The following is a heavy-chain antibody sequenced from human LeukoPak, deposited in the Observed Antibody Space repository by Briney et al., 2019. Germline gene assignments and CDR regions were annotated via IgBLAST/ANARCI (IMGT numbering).Heavy chain of an antibody. J-gene: IGHJ3*02. CDR2: ISSGGSTI. D-gene: IGHD2-21*01. CDR1: GFTFSSYS. V-gene: IGHV3-48*01. CDR3: ARDVCGGDCYSVFDI. Sequence: PGGSLRLSCAASGFTFSSYSMNWVRQAPGKGLEWVSYISSGGSTIHYADSVKGRFTISRDNAKNSLYLQMNSLRAEDTAVYYCARDVCGGDCYSVFDIWGQGTMVTVSS.